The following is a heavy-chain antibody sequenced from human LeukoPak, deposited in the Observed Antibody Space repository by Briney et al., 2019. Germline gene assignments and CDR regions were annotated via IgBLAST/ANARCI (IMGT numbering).Heavy chain of an antibody. CDR3: AGSRVTMVRGVIITSPYYYGMDV. CDR2: IYYSGST. J-gene: IGHJ6*04. V-gene: IGHV4-59*01. D-gene: IGHD3-10*01. CDR1: GGSISSYY. Sequence: AETLSLTCTVSGGSISSYYWSWIRQPPGKGLEWLGYIYYSGSTNYNPSLKSRVTISVDTSKNQFSLKLSSVTAADTAVYYCAGSRVTMVRGVIITSPYYYGMDVWGKGTTVTV.